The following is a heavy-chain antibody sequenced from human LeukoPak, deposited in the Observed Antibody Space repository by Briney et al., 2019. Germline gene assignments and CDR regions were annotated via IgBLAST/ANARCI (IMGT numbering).Heavy chain of an antibody. D-gene: IGHD6-6*01. V-gene: IGHV3-11*06. CDR3: AKVQLDFYYYGMDV. Sequence: GGSLRLSCADSGFTFSDYYMSCVRQAPGKGLEWVSYISSSSSYTNYADSVKGRFTISRDNAKNSLYLQMNSLRAEDTAVYYCAKVQLDFYYYGMDVWGQGTTVTVSS. CDR1: GFTFSDYY. J-gene: IGHJ6*02. CDR2: ISSSSSYT.